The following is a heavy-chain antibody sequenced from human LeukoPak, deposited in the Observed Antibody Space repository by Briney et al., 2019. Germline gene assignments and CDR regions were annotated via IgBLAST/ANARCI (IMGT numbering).Heavy chain of an antibody. J-gene: IGHJ5*02. CDR1: GYTFTGYY. D-gene: IGHD2-8*01. CDR3: ARDLDIVLMVYAINRRENWFDP. Sequence: GASVKVSCKASGYTFTGYYMHWVRQAPGQGLEWMGWINSNSGGTNYAQKFQGRVTMTRDTSISTAYMELSRLRSDDTAVYYCARDLDIVLMVYAINRRENWFDPWGQGTLVTVSS. CDR2: INSNSGGT. V-gene: IGHV1-2*02.